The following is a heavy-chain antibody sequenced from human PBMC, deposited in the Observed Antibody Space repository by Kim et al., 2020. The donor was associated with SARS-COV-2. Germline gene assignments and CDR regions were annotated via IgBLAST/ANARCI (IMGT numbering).Heavy chain of an antibody. CDR3: ARVDYGSGSYYFDY. J-gene: IGHJ4*02. D-gene: IGHD3-10*01. V-gene: IGHV1-3*01. Sequence: QQVQGRVTLTRETSATTAYMELTSLRSEDTAVYYCARVDYGSGSYYFDYWGQGTLVTVSS.